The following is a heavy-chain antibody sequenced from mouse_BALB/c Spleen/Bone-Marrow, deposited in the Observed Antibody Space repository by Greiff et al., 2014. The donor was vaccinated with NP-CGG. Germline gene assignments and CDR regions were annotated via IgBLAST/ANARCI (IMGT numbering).Heavy chain of an antibody. V-gene: IGHV3-2*02. J-gene: IGHJ4*01. CDR2: ISYSGST. CDR1: GYSITSDYA. Sequence: VQLKESGPGLVKPSQSLSLTCTVTGYSITSDYAWNWIRQFPGNKLEWMGYISYSGSTSYNPSLKSRISITRDTSKNQFFLQLDSVTTEDTATYYCARHGYYEGYYAMDYWGQGTSVTVSS. D-gene: IGHD2-3*01. CDR3: ARHGYYEGYYAMDY.